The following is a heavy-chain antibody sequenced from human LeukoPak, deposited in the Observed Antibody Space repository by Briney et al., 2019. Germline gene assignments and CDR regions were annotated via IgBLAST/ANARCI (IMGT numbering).Heavy chain of an antibody. CDR1: GFTFSSYA. CDR2: ISYDGSNK. CDR3: AKLRSYYYYYMDV. V-gene: IGHV3-30*04. D-gene: IGHD1-1*01. J-gene: IGHJ6*03. Sequence: GGSLRLSCAASGFTFSSYAMHWVRQAPGKGLEWVAVISYDGSNKYYADSVKGRFTISRDNSKNTLYLQMNSLRAEDTAVYYCAKLRSYYYYYMDVWGKGTTVTVSS.